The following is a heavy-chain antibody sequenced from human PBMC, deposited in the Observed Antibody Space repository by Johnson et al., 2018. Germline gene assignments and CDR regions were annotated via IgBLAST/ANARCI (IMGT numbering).Heavy chain of an antibody. CDR1: GFTFSSYS. Sequence: VQLVQSGGGLVKPGGSLRLSCAASGFTFSSYSMNWVRQAPGKGLEWVSSISSSSSYIYYADSVTGRFTISRDNAKNSLYLQMNRLRSGDTAVYYCAYDSSCYHAFDIWGQGTMVTVSS. V-gene: IGHV3-21*01. D-gene: IGHD3-22*01. J-gene: IGHJ3*02. CDR2: ISSSSSYI. CDR3: AYDSSCYHAFDI.